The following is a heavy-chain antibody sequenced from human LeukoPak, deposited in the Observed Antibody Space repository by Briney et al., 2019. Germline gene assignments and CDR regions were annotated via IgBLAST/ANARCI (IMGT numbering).Heavy chain of an antibody. Sequence: SETLSLTCTVSGGSISSYYWSWIRQPAGKGLEWIGRIYTSGSTNYNPSLKSRVTMSVDTSKNQFSLKLSSVTAADTAVYYCARRNSPRYYYGSGSYFDYWGQGTLVTVSS. CDR2: IYTSGST. V-gene: IGHV4-4*07. D-gene: IGHD3-10*01. CDR1: GGSISSYY. J-gene: IGHJ4*02. CDR3: ARRNSPRYYYGSGSYFDY.